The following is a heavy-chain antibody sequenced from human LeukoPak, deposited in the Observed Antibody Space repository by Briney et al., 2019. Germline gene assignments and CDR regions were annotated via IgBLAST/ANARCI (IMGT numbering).Heavy chain of an antibody. J-gene: IGHJ5*02. CDR3: ARGWGSTSSNYFDP. CDR1: GDSITSGNFY. CDR2: VYGSGNT. D-gene: IGHD2-2*01. V-gene: IGHV4-61*02. Sequence: SETLSLTCTVSGDSITSGNFYWSWIRQPAGKGLEWIGRVYGSGNTNYSPSLRSRVTISIDTSKNQFSLKMNSVTAADMAVYYCARGWGSTSSNYFDPWGQGTLVTVSS.